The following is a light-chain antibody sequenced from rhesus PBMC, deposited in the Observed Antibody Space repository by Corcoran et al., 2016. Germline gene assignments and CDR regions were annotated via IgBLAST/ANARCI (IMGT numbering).Light chain of an antibody. CDR3: LQYSSSPFT. V-gene: IGKV1-22*01. CDR2: KAS. J-gene: IGKJ3*01. CDR1: QRISSW. Sequence: DIQMTQSPSSLSASVGDTVTITCRASQRISSWLDWYQQKPGKAPKLMSYKASSLQSGVPSRFSGSGSGTAVTLTSSSLQPEDFATYYGLQYSSSPFTVGPGTKLDIK.